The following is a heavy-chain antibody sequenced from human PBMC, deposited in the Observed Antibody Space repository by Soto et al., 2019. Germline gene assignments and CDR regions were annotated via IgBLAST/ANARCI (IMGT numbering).Heavy chain of an antibody. Sequence: QVQLQESGPGLVKPSQTLSLTCTVSGGSISSGDYYWSWIRQPPGKGLEWIGYIYYSGSTYYNPSLKSRVTISVETSKNQFSLKLSSVTAADTAVYYCASTANYYDSSGPYFDYWGQGTLVTVSS. CDR3: ASTANYYDSSGPYFDY. D-gene: IGHD3-22*01. CDR1: GGSISSGDYY. CDR2: IYYSGST. J-gene: IGHJ4*02. V-gene: IGHV4-30-4*01.